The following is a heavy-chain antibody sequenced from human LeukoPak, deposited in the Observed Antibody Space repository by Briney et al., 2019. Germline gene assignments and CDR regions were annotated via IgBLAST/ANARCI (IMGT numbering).Heavy chain of an antibody. V-gene: IGHV4-59*01. CDR2: IYYSGST. D-gene: IGHD6-19*01. CDR1: GGSISSYY. CDR3: AKDRGGSGWPLFDY. Sequence: SETLSLTCTVPGGSISSYYWSWIRQPPGKGLEWIGYIYYSGSTNYNPSLKSRVTISVDTSKNQFSLKLSSVTAADTAVYYCAKDRGGSGWPLFDYWGQGTLVTVSS. J-gene: IGHJ4*02.